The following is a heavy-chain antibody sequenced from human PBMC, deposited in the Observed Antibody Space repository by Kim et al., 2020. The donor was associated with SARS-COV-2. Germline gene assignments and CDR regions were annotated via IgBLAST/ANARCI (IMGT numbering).Heavy chain of an antibody. CDR2: FCYDGRT. J-gene: IGHJ4*02. CDR3: AREANYGREQD. CDR1: GGSISSTHC. Sequence: SETLSLTCSVSGGSISSTHCWGWIRQPPGMGLEWIGNFCYDGRTYFNPSLKSRVTISLDTSKNQFSLKLSSVTAADSAVYYCAREANYGREQDWGQGTLVIVSS. D-gene: IGHD3-10*01. V-gene: IGHV4-39*01.